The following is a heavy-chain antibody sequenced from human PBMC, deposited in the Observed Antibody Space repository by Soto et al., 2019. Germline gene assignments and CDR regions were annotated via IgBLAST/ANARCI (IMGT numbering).Heavy chain of an antibody. D-gene: IGHD4-17*01. J-gene: IGHJ4*02. CDR1: GYSFTTSG. CDR3: ARRLYGDYDY. Sequence: QAQLVQSGAEVKEPGASVNVSCKASGYSFTTSGITWVRQAPGQGLEWMGWISAYNGNTNYAQKLQDRITLTTDTSTSTAYMELRRLRSDAAAVYYCARRLYGDYDYWGQGTLVTVSS. V-gene: IGHV1-18*01. CDR2: ISAYNGNT.